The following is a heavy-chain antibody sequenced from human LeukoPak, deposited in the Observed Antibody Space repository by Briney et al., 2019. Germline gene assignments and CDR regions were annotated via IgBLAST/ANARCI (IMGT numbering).Heavy chain of an antibody. CDR1: GGTFSSYA. D-gene: IGHD5-18*01. CDR2: IIPIFGTA. J-gene: IGHJ4*02. CDR3: ARARGIQLWSFDY. Sequence: ASVKVSCKASGGTFSSYAISWVRQAPGQGLEWMGGIIPIFGTANYAQKFQGRVTITADESTSTAYMELSSLRSEDTAVYYCARARGIQLWSFDYWGQGTLDTVSS. V-gene: IGHV1-69*01.